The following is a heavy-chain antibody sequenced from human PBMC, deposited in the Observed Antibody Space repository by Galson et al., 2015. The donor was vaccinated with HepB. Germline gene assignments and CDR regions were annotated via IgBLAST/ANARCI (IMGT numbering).Heavy chain of an antibody. Sequence: SLRLSCAASGFTFSSYNMYWVRQAPGRGLEWVSSISGSGDYFYYADSVRGRFTISRDNAANSLSLQMNSLRAEDTAVYYCVRHPPLGTPFDYWGQGTLVTVSS. D-gene: IGHD7-27*01. V-gene: IGHV3-21*01. CDR3: VRHPPLGTPFDY. CDR1: GFTFSSYN. J-gene: IGHJ4*02. CDR2: ISGSGDYF.